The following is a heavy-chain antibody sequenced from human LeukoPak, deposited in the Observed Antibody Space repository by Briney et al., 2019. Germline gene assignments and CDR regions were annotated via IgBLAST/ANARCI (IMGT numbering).Heavy chain of an antibody. Sequence: GESLKISCKGSGYSFTSYWIGWVRQMPGKGLEWMGIIYPGDSDTRYSPSFQGQVTISADKSISTAYLQWSSLKASDTAMYYCARLGSIVGATDDAFDIWGQGTMVTVSS. CDR3: ARLGSIVGATDDAFDI. CDR1: GYSFTSYW. D-gene: IGHD1-26*01. J-gene: IGHJ3*02. V-gene: IGHV5-51*01. CDR2: IYPGDSDT.